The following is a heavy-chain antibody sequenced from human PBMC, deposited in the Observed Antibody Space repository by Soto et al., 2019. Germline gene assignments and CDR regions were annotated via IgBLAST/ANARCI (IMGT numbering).Heavy chain of an antibody. CDR3: PRDGMTKVPTGSI. Sequence: QVQLQEAGPGLVKPSQTLSLTCTVSGGSISSGDFFWTWIRQPPGKGLEWIGYVYYSGSTYYNPSLKSRVTISVDTSKNQCPLKRSSVPAADTAVYYCPRDGMTKVPTGSIWGPGPMVTVSS. CDR1: GGSISSGDFF. V-gene: IGHV4-30-4*01. D-gene: IGHD3-10*01. J-gene: IGHJ3*02. CDR2: VYYSGST.